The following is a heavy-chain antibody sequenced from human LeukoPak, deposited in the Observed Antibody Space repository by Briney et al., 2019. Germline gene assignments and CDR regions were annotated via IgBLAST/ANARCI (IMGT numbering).Heavy chain of an antibody. D-gene: IGHD6-13*01. CDR3: ARQLPTAAADTRGYFEY. J-gene: IGHJ4*01. CDR1: GGSLSNADYY. CDR2: IFYGERN. V-gene: IGHV4-39*01. Sequence: SETPSLTCSVSGGSLSNADYYWGWIRQAPGKGLEWIGSIFYGERNHYNPSLKSRATMSVDTSKIQFSLKLTSVTAADAAMYYCARQLPTAAADTRGYFEYWGQGAVVTVSS.